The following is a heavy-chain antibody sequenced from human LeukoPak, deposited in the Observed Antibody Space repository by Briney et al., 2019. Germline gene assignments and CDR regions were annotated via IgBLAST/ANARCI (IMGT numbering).Heavy chain of an antibody. J-gene: IGHJ6*02. Sequence: GGSLRLYCAASGFTFSSYAMRWVRQAPGKGLEWVSAISGSGGSTYYADSVKGRFTISRDNSKNTLYLQMNSLRAEDTAVYYCATGPEPDNGDSRSSMDVWGQGTTVTVSS. CDR3: ATGPEPDNGDSRSSMDV. CDR1: GFTFSSYA. V-gene: IGHV3-23*01. CDR2: ISGSGGST. D-gene: IGHD4-17*01.